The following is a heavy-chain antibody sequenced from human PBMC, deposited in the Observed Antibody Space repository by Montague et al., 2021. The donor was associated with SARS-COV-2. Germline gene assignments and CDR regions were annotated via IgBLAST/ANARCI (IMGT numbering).Heavy chain of an antibody. D-gene: IGHD2-21*02. J-gene: IGHJ4*02. V-gene: IGHV4-38-2*02. CDR1: GYFIGTGYY. CDR3: ARGRVTRAGFDY. Sequence: SETLSLTCSASGYFIGTGYYWGWIRQSPGKGLGWIGSNYLHGNAYYNPSLNSRVTISLDTSNNQFSLRLTSVTTSDTAVYYCARGRVTRAGFDYWGQGIRVIVSS. CDR2: NYLHGNA.